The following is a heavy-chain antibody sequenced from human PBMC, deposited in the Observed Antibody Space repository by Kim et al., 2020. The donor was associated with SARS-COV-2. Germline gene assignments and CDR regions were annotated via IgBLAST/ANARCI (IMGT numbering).Heavy chain of an antibody. CDR1: GASISSSTYY. CDR2: IYYRGTT. V-gene: IGHV4-39*01. D-gene: IGHD6-19*01. Sequence: SETLSLTCTVSGASISSSTYYWGWIRQPPGKGLEWIGTIYYRGTTYYNPSLKSRVTISVDTSKNQFSLKLSSVTAADTAVYYCAILNSSGWPLFHDYWGQGTLVTVSS. CDR3: AILNSSGWPLFHDY. J-gene: IGHJ4*02.